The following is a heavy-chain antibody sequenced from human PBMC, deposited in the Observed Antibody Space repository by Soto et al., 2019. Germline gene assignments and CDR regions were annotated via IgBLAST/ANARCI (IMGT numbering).Heavy chain of an antibody. D-gene: IGHD4-17*01. CDR3: ATERDYGGNSLHYYFDY. CDR1: GGSISSSSYY. J-gene: IGHJ4*02. CDR2: IYYSGST. Sequence: SETLSLTCTVSGGSISSSSYYWGWIRQPPGKGLEWIGSIYYSGSTYYNPSLKSRVTISVDTSKNQFSLKLSSVTAADTAVYYCATERDYGGNSLHYYFDYWGQGTLVTVSS. V-gene: IGHV4-39*01.